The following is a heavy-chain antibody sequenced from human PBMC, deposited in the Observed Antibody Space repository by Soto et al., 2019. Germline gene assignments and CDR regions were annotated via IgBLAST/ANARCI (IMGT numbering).Heavy chain of an antibody. CDR3: AKDRTSAWYPYNWFDP. CDR2: ISWNSGSM. CDR1: GFTFDDYA. Sequence: EVQLVESGGGLVQPGRSLRLSCAASGFTFDDYAMHWVRQAPGKGLEWVLGISWNSGSMDYADSVKGRFTISRDNAKNSLYLQMNSLRTEDTALYFCAKDRTSAWYPYNWFDPWGQGTLVTVSS. D-gene: IGHD6-19*01. V-gene: IGHV3-9*01. J-gene: IGHJ5*02.